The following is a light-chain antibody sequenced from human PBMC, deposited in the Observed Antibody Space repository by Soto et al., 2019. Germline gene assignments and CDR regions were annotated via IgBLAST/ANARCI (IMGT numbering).Light chain of an antibody. CDR2: DAS. CDR1: QGISSA. Sequence: AIELTQSPSSLSASVGDRATITCRASQGISSALAWYQQKPGKAPKLLLYDASILESGVPSRFSGSGSGTDFTLTISSLQPEDFATYYCQQFNSYPITFGQGTRLEIK. CDR3: QQFNSYPIT. J-gene: IGKJ5*01. V-gene: IGKV1-13*02.